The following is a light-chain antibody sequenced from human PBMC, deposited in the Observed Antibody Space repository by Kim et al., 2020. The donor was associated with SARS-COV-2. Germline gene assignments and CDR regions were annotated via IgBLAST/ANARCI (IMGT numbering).Light chain of an antibody. CDR2: QDK. CDR3: QSYDRTNVV. V-gene: IGLV6-57*03. CDR1: GGSIASDY. Sequence: GKTVTISCTRTGGSIASDYVQGYQQRPGSATTTVIYQDKQRPSGVPDRFSGSFDTSSNSASLTISGLKTEDEADYYCQSYDRTNVVFGGGTKLTVL. J-gene: IGLJ3*02.